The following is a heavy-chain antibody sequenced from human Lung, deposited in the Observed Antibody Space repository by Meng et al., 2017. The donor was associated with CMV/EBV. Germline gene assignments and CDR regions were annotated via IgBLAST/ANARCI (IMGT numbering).Heavy chain of an antibody. V-gene: IGHV4-30-4*06. Sequence: DNYVRSWRRLHPGKGLEWVRYYRYRRDTYSIKKIQSRLTETFDTSKNKFSLRLTSVTAADTAVYYCVRGLYYLAGDGYYHDFWGPGTLVTVSS. CDR2: YRYRRDT. D-gene: IGHD2-21*01. J-gene: IGHJ4*02. CDR3: VRGLYYLAGDGYYHDF. CDR1: DNYV.